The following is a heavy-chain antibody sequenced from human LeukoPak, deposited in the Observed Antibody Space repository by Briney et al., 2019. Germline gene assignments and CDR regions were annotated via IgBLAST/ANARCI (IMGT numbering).Heavy chain of an antibody. CDR1: GFTFSSYA. D-gene: IGHD3-3*01. CDR3: AKGHTTIFGVVIMLDY. CDR2: ISGSGGST. J-gene: IGHJ4*02. V-gene: IGHV3-23*01. Sequence: GGSLRLSCAASGFTFSSYAMSWVRQAPGKGLEWVSAISGSGGSTYYADSVKGRFTISRDSSKNTLYLQMNSLRAEDTAVYYCAKGHTTIFGVVIMLDYWGQGTLVTVSS.